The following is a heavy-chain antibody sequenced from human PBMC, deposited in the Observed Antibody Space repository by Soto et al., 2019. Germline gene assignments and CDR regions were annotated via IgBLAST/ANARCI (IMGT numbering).Heavy chain of an antibody. J-gene: IGHJ6*03. CDR1: GGSFSSHY. CDR3: ARQDGYYYYMDV. CDR2: VFSTGGT. V-gene: IGHV4-59*08. Sequence: QVELQESGPGLVKPSETLSLTCKVSGGSFSSHYWSWIRQPPGGGMEWIGNVFSTGGTNYNPSLRSRVLISVDTSKNQFSLKLRSVTAADTAVYYCARQDGYYYYMDVWGKGTTVTFSS.